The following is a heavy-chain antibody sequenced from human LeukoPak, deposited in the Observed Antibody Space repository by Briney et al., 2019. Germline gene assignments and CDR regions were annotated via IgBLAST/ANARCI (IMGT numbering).Heavy chain of an antibody. J-gene: IGHJ3*02. CDR1: GGSISSGDYY. CDR2: IYYRGST. CDR3: ARDPGAFTIFGVVITNAFDI. Sequence: KRSETLSLTCTVSGGSISSGDYYWSWIRQPPGKGLEWSGYIYYRGSTYYNPSLKSRVTISVDTSKNQFSLKLSSVTAADTAVYYCARDPGAFTIFGVVITNAFDIWGQGTMVTVSS. D-gene: IGHD3-3*01. V-gene: IGHV4-30-4*08.